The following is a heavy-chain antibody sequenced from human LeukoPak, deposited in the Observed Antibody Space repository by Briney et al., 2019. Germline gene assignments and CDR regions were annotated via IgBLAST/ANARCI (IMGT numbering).Heavy chain of an antibody. V-gene: IGHV3-9*03. D-gene: IGHD5-18*01. CDR1: GFTFDDYA. Sequence: GGSLRLSCAASGFTFDDYATHWVRQAPGKGLEWVSGISWNSGSIGYADSVKGRFTISRDNAKNSLYLQMNSLRAEDMALYYCAASPRGYSYGLYYYYGMDVWGQGTTVTVSS. CDR2: ISWNSGSI. J-gene: IGHJ6*02. CDR3: AASPRGYSYGLYYYYGMDV.